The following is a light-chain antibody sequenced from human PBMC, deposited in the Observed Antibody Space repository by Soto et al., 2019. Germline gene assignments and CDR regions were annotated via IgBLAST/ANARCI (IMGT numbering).Light chain of an antibody. CDR1: GSNLGRNY. CDR2: DNV. V-gene: IGLV1-51*01. Sequence: QSVLTQPPSVSATPGQKVTISCSGSGSNLGRNYVSWYQQLPGTAPKLLIYDNVYRFSGIPDRFSASKSGTSATLGITGLLTGDEGDYYCGSWDNTLRAYVFGTGTKLTVL. CDR3: GSWDNTLRAYV. J-gene: IGLJ1*01.